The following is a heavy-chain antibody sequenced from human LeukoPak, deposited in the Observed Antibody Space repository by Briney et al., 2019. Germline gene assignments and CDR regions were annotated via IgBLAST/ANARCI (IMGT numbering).Heavy chain of an antibody. J-gene: IGHJ6*02. Sequence: GGSLRLSCAASGFTVSSNYMSWVRQAPGKGLEWVSVIYSGGSTYYADSVKGRFTISRDNSKNTLYLQMNSLRAEDTAVYYCARDEAAAGTGYYYYYGMDVWGQGTTVTVSS. V-gene: IGHV3-66*02. CDR1: GFTVSSNY. CDR3: ARDEAAAGTGYYYYYGMDV. CDR2: IYSGGST. D-gene: IGHD6-13*01.